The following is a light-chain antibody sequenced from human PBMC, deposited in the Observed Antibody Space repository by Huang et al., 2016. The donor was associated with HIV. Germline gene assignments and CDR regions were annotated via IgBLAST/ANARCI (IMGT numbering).Light chain of an antibody. CDR1: QDINNF. Sequence: AIRMTQSPSSLSASTGDRVNITCRASQDINNFLAWYQQKPGNAPNLLIYAASILETGVPSRFSGSGSGTEFNLSISCLQSEDFATYYCQQYYSYRTFGQGTQVEIK. CDR3: QQYYSYRT. CDR2: AAS. J-gene: IGKJ1*01. V-gene: IGKV1-8*01.